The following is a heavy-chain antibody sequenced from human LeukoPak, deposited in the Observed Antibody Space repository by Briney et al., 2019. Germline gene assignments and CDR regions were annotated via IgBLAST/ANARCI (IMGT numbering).Heavy chain of an antibody. CDR1: GGSISSYQ. Sequence: PSQTLSPTCTVSGGSISSYQRSWIRHPPGRGRGWIGYIYYSGSTNYNPSLKSRVTISVDTSKNQFSLKLSSVTAADTAVYYCARGRSSMVRGYYYYYMDVWGKGTTVTISS. D-gene: IGHD3-10*01. CDR3: ARGRSSMVRGYYYYYMDV. V-gene: IGHV4-59*01. CDR2: IYYSGST. J-gene: IGHJ6*03.